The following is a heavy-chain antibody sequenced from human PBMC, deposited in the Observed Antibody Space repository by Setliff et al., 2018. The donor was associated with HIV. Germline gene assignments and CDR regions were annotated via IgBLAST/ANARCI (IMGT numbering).Heavy chain of an antibody. CDR3: LRGDARDY. CDR2: ITRSGDYM. J-gene: IGHJ4*02. Sequence: LGGSLRLSCAVSGFTFSSYTMNWVRQAPGKGLEWISSITRSGDYMYYADSVKGRFTISRDNAKNLLYLQMNTLRADDTAVYYCLRGDARDYWGQGTLVTVSS. CDR1: GFTFSSYT. D-gene: IGHD3-10*01. V-gene: IGHV3-21*06.